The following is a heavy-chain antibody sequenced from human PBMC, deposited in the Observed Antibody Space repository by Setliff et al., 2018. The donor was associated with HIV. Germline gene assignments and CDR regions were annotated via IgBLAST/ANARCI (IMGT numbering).Heavy chain of an antibody. CDR1: GGSFSAYY. D-gene: IGHD5-18*01. V-gene: IGHV4-34*01. Sequence: KASETLSLTCAVYGGSFSAYYWSWIRQTPGKGLEWIGEINHSGGTNYNPSLKSRVTMSVDTSKNQFSLKLSSVTVADTAVFYCARGGYSYGFGRHRAYFQYWGQGTQVTVSS. CDR3: ARGGYSYGFGRHRAYFQY. CDR2: INHSGGT. J-gene: IGHJ1*01.